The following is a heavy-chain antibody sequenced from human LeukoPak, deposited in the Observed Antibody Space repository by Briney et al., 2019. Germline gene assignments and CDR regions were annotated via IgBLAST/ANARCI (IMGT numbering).Heavy chain of an antibody. CDR3: ARDRRRIAVAGSYPNWFDP. CDR2: INPNSGGT. Sequence: ASVKVSCKASGYTFTGYYMHWVRQAPGQGLEWMGWINPNSGGTNYVQKFQGRVTMTRDTSISTAYMELSRLRSDDTAVYYCARDRRRIAVAGSYPNWFDPWGQGTLVTVSS. D-gene: IGHD6-19*01. CDR1: GYTFTGYY. V-gene: IGHV1-2*02. J-gene: IGHJ5*02.